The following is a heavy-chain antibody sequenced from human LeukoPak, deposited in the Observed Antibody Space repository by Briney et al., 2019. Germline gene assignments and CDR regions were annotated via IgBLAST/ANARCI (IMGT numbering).Heavy chain of an antibody. Sequence: ASVRVSCKASGYTFTSYGIGWVRQAPGQGLEWMGWISAYNGNTNYAQKLQGRVTMTTDTSTSTAYMELRSLRSDDTAVYYCARDRFIGYCSSTSCYPFDYWGQGTLVTVSS. CDR1: GYTFTSYG. J-gene: IGHJ4*02. D-gene: IGHD2-2*01. CDR2: ISAYNGNT. V-gene: IGHV1-18*01. CDR3: ARDRFIGYCSSTSCYPFDY.